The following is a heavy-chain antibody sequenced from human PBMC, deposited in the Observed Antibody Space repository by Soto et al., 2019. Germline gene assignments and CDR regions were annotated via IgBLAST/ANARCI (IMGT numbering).Heavy chain of an antibody. V-gene: IGHV3-15*07. Sequence: GGSLRLSCAASGFTFSNAWMNWVRQAPGKGLEWVGRIKSKTDGGTTDYAAPVKGRFTISRDDSKNTLYLQMNSLKTEDTAVYYCTTGIDSSGYYYYYYGMDVWGQGTTVTVSS. CDR2: IKSKTDGGTT. CDR3: TTGIDSSGYYYYYYGMDV. CDR1: GFTFSNAW. D-gene: IGHD3-22*01. J-gene: IGHJ6*02.